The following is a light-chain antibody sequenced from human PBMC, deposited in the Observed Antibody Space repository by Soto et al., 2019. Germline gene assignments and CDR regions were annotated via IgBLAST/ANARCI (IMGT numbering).Light chain of an antibody. CDR2: DAS. J-gene: IGKJ4*01. CDR3: QRRSIWPLT. Sequence: EVLLTQSPATLSVSPGESVTLSCRASQSINTFLAWYQQKPGQAPRLLIYDASYRAAGIPARFSGRGSGTDFTLTINSLEPEDFAVYHCQRRSIWPLTFGGGTRVE. CDR1: QSINTF. V-gene: IGKV3-11*01.